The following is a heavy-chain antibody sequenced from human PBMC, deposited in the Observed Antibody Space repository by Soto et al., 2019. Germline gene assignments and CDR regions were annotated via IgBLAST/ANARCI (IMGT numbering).Heavy chain of an antibody. D-gene: IGHD6-13*01. Sequence: SETLSLTCTVSGGSISSNYWTWIRQPPGKGLEWIGYVYNSGSTNYNPSLKSRVTISEDTSKSQFSLKVNSMTAADTAVYYWARYRREAVAGYTLDNWGQGILVTVSS. CDR3: ARYRREAVAGYTLDN. CDR1: GGSISSNY. V-gene: IGHV4-59*01. CDR2: VYNSGST. J-gene: IGHJ4*02.